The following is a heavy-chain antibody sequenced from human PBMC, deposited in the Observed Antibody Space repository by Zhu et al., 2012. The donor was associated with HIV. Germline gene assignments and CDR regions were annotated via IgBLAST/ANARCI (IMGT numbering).Heavy chain of an antibody. CDR1: GYSISSGYY. CDR2: IYHSGST. J-gene: IGHJ5*02. Sequence: QVQLQESGPGLVKPSETLSLTCAVSGYSISSGYYWGWIRQPPGKGLEWIGSIYHSGSTYYNPSLKSRVTISVDTSKNQFSLKLSSVTAADTAVYYCARRGGSYYLSWFDPWGQGTLVTVSS. V-gene: IGHV4-38-2*01. D-gene: IGHD1-26*01. CDR3: ARRGGSYYLSWFDP.